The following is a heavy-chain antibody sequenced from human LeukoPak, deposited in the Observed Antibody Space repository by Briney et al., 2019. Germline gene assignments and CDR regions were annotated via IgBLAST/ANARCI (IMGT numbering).Heavy chain of an antibody. CDR3: ARCSAYDWEDYFDY. J-gene: IGHJ4*02. D-gene: IGHD5-12*01. V-gene: IGHV1-18*01. Sequence: ASVKVSCKSSGHTFTDSGFSWVRQAPGQGPEWMGWISAKMGHTKYADKFQGRVTTTTDTSTATVSMELRSLRSDDTAVYYCARCSAYDWEDYFDYWGQGTLITVSS. CDR1: GHTFTDSG. CDR2: ISAKMGHT.